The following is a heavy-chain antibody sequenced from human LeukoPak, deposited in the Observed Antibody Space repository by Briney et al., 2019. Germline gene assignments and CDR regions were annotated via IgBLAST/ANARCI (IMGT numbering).Heavy chain of an antibody. Sequence: PGRSLRLSCAASGFTFSSYGMHWVRQAPGKGLEWVAVISYDGSNKYYADSVKGRFTISRDNSKNTLYLQMNSLRAEDTAVYYCAKDSKSGVAAMDYWGQGTLVTVSS. CDR2: ISYDGSNK. CDR1: GFTFSSYG. D-gene: IGHD6-13*01. CDR3: AKDSKSGVAAMDY. J-gene: IGHJ4*02. V-gene: IGHV3-30*18.